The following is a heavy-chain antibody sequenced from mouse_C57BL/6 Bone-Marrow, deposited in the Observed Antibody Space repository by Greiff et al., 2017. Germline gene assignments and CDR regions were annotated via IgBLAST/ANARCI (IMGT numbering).Heavy chain of an antibody. V-gene: IGHV1-61*01. J-gene: IGHJ3*01. CDR3: ARRIYYDYEEWFAY. CDR2: IYPSDSET. D-gene: IGHD2-4*01. Sequence: QVQLQQPGAELVRPGSSVKLSCKASGYTFTSYWMDWVKQRPGQGLEWIGNIYPSDSETHYNQKFKDKATLTVDKSSSTAYMQLSSLTSEDSAVYYCARRIYYDYEEWFAYWGQGTLVTVSA. CDR1: GYTFTSYW.